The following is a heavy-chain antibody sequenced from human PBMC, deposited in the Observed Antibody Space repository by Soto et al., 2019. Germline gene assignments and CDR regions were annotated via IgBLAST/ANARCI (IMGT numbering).Heavy chain of an antibody. J-gene: IGHJ6*02. CDR3: AAPSSWYYYYYGMDV. Sequence: GGSLRLSCAASGFTFSSYAMHWVRQAPGKGLEWVAVISYDGSNKYYADSVKGRFTISRDNSKNTLYLQMNSLRAEDTAVYYCAAPSSWYYYYYGMDVWGQGTTVTVSS. V-gene: IGHV3-30-3*01. D-gene: IGHD6-13*01. CDR2: ISYDGSNK. CDR1: GFTFSSYA.